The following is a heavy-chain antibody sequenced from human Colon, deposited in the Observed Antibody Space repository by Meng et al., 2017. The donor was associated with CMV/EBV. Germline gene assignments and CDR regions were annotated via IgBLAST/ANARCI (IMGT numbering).Heavy chain of an antibody. V-gene: IGHV3-48*03. D-gene: IGHD2-8*01. CDR1: GFTFSSYE. Sequence: GESLKISCAASGFTFSSYEMNWVRQAPGKGLEWVSYISSSGSTIYYADSVKGRFTIARDNSKNSLYLQMNRLRAEDTAVYYCASKFENGYGMDVWGQGTTVTVSS. J-gene: IGHJ6*02. CDR3: ASKFENGYGMDV. CDR2: ISSSGSTI.